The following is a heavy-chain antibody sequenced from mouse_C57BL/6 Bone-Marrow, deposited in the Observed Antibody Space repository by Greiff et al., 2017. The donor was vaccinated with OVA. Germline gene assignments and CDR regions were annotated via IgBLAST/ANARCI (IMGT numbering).Heavy chain of an antibody. V-gene: IGHV1-81*01. CDR1: GYTFTSYG. Sequence: QVQLQQSGAELARPGASVKLSCKASGYTFTSYGISWVKQRTGQGLEWIGEIYPRSGNTYYNEKFKGKATLTADKSSSTAYMELRSLTSEDSAVYFCARSYSNLYFYAMDYWGQGTSVTVSS. CDR2: IYPRSGNT. CDR3: ARSYSNLYFYAMDY. D-gene: IGHD2-5*01. J-gene: IGHJ4*01.